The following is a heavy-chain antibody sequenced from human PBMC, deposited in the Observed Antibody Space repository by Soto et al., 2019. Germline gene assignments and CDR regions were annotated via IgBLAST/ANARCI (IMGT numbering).Heavy chain of an antibody. Sequence: SETLSLTCAVYGGSFSGYYWSWIRQPPGKGLEWIGEINHSGSTNYNPFLKSRVTIPVDTSKNQFSLKLSSVTAADTAVYYCARGLRGSYEKADYWGQGTLVTVS. CDR1: GGSFSGYY. CDR3: ARGLRGSYEKADY. D-gene: IGHD1-26*01. V-gene: IGHV4-34*01. J-gene: IGHJ4*02. CDR2: INHSGST.